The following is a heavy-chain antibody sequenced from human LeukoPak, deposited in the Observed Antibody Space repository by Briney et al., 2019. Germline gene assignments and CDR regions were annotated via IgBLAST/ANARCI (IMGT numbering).Heavy chain of an antibody. CDR1: GFSFNDYG. CDR3: ARCSRSSTDCYSAFDV. J-gene: IGHJ3*01. Sequence: GGSLRLSCEASGFSFNDYGMSWVRQSTGKGLEWVSAITNWNGGSTGYADSVRGRFTISRDNAKNSLYLQMNSLRAEDTALYFCARCSRSSTDCYSAFDVWGQGTMVTVSS. V-gene: IGHV3-20*04. D-gene: IGHD2-2*02. CDR2: ITNWNGGST.